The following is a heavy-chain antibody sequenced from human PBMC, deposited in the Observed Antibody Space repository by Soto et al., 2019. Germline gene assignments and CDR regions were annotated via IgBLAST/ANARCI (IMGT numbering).Heavy chain of an antibody. CDR1: GGTFSSYA. CDR3: ARDPILPDPGAFDI. J-gene: IGHJ3*02. Sequence: QVQLVQCGAEVKKPGSSVKVSCKASGGTFSSYAISWVRQAPGQGLEWMGGIIPIFGTANYAQKFQGRVTITADKSTSTAYMELNSLRSEDTAVYYCARDPILPDPGAFDIWGQGTMVTVSS. CDR2: IIPIFGTA. V-gene: IGHV1-69*06.